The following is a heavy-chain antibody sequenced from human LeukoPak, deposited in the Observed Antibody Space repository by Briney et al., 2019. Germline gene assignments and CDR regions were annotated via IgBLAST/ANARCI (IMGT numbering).Heavy chain of an antibody. Sequence: GGSLRLSCAASGFTFDDYAMHWVRQAPGKGLEWVSGISWNSGSIGYADSVKGRLTISRDNAKNSLYLQMNSLRAEDTALYYCAKDIRSWYYYGMDVWGQGTTVTVSS. CDR2: ISWNSGSI. CDR1: GFTFDDYA. CDR3: AKDIRSWYYYGMDV. V-gene: IGHV3-9*01. J-gene: IGHJ6*02. D-gene: IGHD6-13*01.